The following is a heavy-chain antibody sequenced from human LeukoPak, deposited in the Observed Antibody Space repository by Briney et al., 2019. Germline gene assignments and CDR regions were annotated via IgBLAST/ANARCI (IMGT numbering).Heavy chain of an antibody. D-gene: IGHD3-10*01. CDR1: GGSISSYY. Sequence: SETLSLTCTVSGGSISSYYWSWIRQPAGKGLEWIGRIYTSGTTNYNPSLKSQITMSVDTSKNQFSLKLSSVTAADTAVYYCARVLPMVRGVIYYYYYMDVWGKGTTVTVSS. V-gene: IGHV4-4*07. J-gene: IGHJ6*03. CDR2: IYTSGTT. CDR3: ARVLPMVRGVIYYYYYMDV.